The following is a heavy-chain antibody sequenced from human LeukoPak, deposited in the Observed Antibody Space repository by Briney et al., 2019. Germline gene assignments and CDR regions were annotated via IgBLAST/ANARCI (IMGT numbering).Heavy chain of an antibody. Sequence: GGSLRLSCAVSGFTFSSHGMHWVRQAPGKGLEWVAVISYDGSNKYYADSVKGRFTISRDNSKNTLYLQMNSLRAEDTAVYYCAGYSSRWDFDYWGQGTLVTVSS. J-gene: IGHJ4*02. D-gene: IGHD6-13*01. CDR1: GFTFSSHG. V-gene: IGHV3-30*03. CDR2: ISYDGSNK. CDR3: AGYSSRWDFDY.